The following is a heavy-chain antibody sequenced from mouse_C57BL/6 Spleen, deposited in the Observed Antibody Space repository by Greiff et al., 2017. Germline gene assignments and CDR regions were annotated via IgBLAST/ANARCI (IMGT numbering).Heavy chain of an antibody. CDR2: ISDGGSYT. Sequence: EVQLVESGGGLVKPGGSLKLSCAASGFTFSSYAMSWVRQTPEKRLEWVATISDGGSYTYYPDNVKVRFTISRDNAKNNLYLQMSHLKSEDTAMYYCARSVYDGYYDYWGQGTTLTVSS. V-gene: IGHV5-4*01. CDR1: GFTFSSYA. CDR3: ARSVYDGYYDY. D-gene: IGHD2-3*01. J-gene: IGHJ2*01.